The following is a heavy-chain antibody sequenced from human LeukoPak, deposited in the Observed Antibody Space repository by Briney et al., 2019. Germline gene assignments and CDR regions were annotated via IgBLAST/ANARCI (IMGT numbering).Heavy chain of an antibody. CDR1: GYTFTAYY. CDR3: AKEAVPVAMLAVSSWFDP. Sequence: ASVKVSCKASGYTFTAYYMHWVRQAPGQGLEWMGWINPNSGGTNYAQKFQGRVTMTRDTSISTAYMELSRLRSDDTAVYYCAKEAVPVAMLAVSSWFDPWGQGTLVTVSS. D-gene: IGHD2-2*01. V-gene: IGHV1-2*02. J-gene: IGHJ5*02. CDR2: INPNSGGT.